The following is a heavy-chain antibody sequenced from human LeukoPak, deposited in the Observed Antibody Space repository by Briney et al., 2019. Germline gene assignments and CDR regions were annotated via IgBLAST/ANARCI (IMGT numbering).Heavy chain of an antibody. CDR2: ISSSSSTI. D-gene: IGHD4-17*01. CDR1: GFTFSSYS. Sequence: PGGSLRLSCAASGFTFSSYSMNWVRQAPGKGLEWVSYISSSSSTIYYADSVKGRFTISRDNAKNSLYLQMNSLRDEDTSVYYCAFVPWTTVTTIDYWGQGTLVTVSS. CDR3: AFVPWTTVTTIDY. J-gene: IGHJ4*02. V-gene: IGHV3-48*02.